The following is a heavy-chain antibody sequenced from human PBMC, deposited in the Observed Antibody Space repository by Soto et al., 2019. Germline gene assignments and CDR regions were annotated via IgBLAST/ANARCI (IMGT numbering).Heavy chain of an antibody. Sequence: GASVKVSCKASGYTFTGYYMHWVRQAPGQGLEWMGWINPNSGGTNYAQKFQGRVTMTRDTSISTAYMELSRLRSDDTAVYYCARRGRYYDFWSGYLGLDMDVWGQGTTVTVSS. V-gene: IGHV1-2*02. CDR1: GYTFTGYY. CDR3: ARRGRYYDFWSGYLGLDMDV. J-gene: IGHJ6*02. D-gene: IGHD3-3*01. CDR2: INPNSGGT.